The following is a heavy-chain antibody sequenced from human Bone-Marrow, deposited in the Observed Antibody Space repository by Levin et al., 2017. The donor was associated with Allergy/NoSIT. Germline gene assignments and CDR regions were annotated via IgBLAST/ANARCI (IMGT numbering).Heavy chain of an antibody. J-gene: IGHJ1*01. CDR3: AREVGFCGGGRCVAGGNTS. D-gene: IGHD2-21*01. Sequence: SETLSLTCTVSGASVSSGDYYWSWIRQPPGKGLEWIGYIYYSESTYFNPSLNSRVSISIDTSKNQVSLQLYSVTAADTAPYYCAREVGFCGGGRCVAGGNTSWGQGTLVTVSS. CDR2: IYYSEST. V-gene: IGHV4-30-4*01. CDR1: GASVSSGDYY.